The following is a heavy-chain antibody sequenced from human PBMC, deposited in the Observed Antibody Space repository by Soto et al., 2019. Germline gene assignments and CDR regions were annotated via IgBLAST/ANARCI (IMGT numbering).Heavy chain of an antibody. CDR3: ARGFEYSSGWYRAFDI. J-gene: IGHJ3*02. CDR2: IIPIFGTA. CDR1: GGTFSSYA. D-gene: IGHD6-19*01. V-gene: IGHV1-69*13. Sequence: PVEVSCKASGGTFSSYAISWVRQAPGQGLEWMGGIIPIFGTANYAQKFQGRVTITADESTSTAYMELSSLRSEDTAVYSCARGFEYSSGWYRAFDIWGQGTMVTVSS.